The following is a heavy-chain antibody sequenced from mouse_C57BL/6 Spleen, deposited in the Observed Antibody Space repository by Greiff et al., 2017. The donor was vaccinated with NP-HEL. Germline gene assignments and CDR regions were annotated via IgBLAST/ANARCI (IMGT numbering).Heavy chain of an antibody. Sequence: EVQGVESGGGLVQPGGSLSLSCAASGFTFTDYYMSWVRQTPGKALEWLGFIRNKANGYTTEYSASVKGRFTISRDNSQSILYLHMNALRAEDSATYYCARYRGGSSYFDYWGQGTTLTVSS. D-gene: IGHD1-1*01. CDR1: GFTFTDYY. V-gene: IGHV7-3*01. CDR3: ARYRGGSSYFDY. CDR2: IRNKANGYTT. J-gene: IGHJ2*01.